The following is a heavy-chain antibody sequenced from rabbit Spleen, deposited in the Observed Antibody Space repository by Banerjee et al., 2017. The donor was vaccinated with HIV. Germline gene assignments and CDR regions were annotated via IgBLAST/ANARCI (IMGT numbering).Heavy chain of an antibody. J-gene: IGHJ4*01. V-gene: IGHV1S45*01. CDR3: ARDLVGVIGWNFYL. CDR1: GFSFSSSYW. Sequence: QEQLVESGGGLVQPEGSLTLTCTTSGFSFSSSYWICWVRQAPEKGLEWIGCIAGGSANTYYASWVNGRFTVSSVSSTAVTLRMTSLTAADRATYFCARDLVGVIGWNFYLWGQGTLVTVS. D-gene: IGHD1-1*01. CDR2: IAGGSANT.